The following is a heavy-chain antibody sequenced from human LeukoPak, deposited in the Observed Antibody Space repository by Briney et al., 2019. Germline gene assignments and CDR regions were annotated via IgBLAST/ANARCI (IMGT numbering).Heavy chain of an antibody. D-gene: IGHD3-10*01. CDR2: IIPILGIA. CDR1: GGTFSSYA. V-gene: IGHV1-69*04. J-gene: IGHJ4*02. Sequence: SVKVSCKASGGTFSSYAISWVRQAPGQGLEWMGGIIPILGIANYAQKFQGRVTITADKSTSTAYMELSSLRSEDTAVYYCAREVTMVRGVGYYFDYWGQGTLVTVSS. CDR3: AREVTMVRGVGYYFDY.